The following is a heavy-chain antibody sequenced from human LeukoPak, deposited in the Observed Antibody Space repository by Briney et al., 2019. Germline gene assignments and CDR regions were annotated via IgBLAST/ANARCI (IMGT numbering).Heavy chain of an antibody. J-gene: IGHJ5*02. D-gene: IGHD3-22*01. CDR1: GYTFTSYD. V-gene: IGHV1-46*01. CDR3: ARDYYDSSGYLASYNWFDP. Sequence: ASVKVSCKASGYTFTSYDIHWVRQATGQGLEWMGIINPSGGSTSYAQKFQGRVTMTRDTSTSTVYMELSSLRSEDTAVYYCARDYYDSSGYLASYNWFDPWGQGTLVTVSS. CDR2: INPSGGST.